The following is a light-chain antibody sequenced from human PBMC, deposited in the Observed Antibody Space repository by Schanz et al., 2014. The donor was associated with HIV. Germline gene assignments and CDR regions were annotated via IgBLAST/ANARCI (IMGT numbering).Light chain of an antibody. CDR2: GNN. V-gene: IGLV1-40*01. Sequence: QSVLTQPPSVSGAPGQRVTISCTGSSSNIGAGYDVHWYKQLPETAPKLLMFGNNNRPSGVPDRYSGSKSDTSASLAITGLQAEDEADYYCASWDVSLNGPVFGGGTKVTVL. J-gene: IGLJ2*01. CDR3: ASWDVSLNGPV. CDR1: SSNIGAGYD.